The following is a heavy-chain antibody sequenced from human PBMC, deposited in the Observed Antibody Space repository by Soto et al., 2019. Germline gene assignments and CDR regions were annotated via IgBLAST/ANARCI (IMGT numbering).Heavy chain of an antibody. V-gene: IGHV3-23*01. CDR2: ISGSGGST. Sequence: GGSLRLSCAASGFTFSSYAMSWVRQAPGKGLEWVSAISGSGGSTYYADSVKGRFTISRDNSKNTLYLQMNSLRAEDTAVYYCAKDGQYGITGTTGAFDIWGQGTMVTVSS. J-gene: IGHJ3*02. CDR3: AKDGQYGITGTTGAFDI. CDR1: GFTFSSYA. D-gene: IGHD1-7*01.